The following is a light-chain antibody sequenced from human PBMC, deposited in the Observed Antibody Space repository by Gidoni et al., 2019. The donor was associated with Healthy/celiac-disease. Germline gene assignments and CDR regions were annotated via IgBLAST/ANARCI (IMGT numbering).Light chain of an antibody. CDR1: QDISNY. V-gene: IGKV1-33*01. CDR2: DAS. CDR3: QQYDNRPLT. Sequence: DIQMTQSPSSLSASVGDRVTITCQASQDISNYLNWYQQKPGKAPTLLIYDASNLETGVPSRFSGSGSGTDVTFTISSLQPEDIATYYCQQYDNRPLTFGGETKVEIK. J-gene: IGKJ4*01.